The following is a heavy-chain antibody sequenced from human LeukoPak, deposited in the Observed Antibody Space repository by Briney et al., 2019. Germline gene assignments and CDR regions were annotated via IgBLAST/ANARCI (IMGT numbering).Heavy chain of an antibody. V-gene: IGHV1-3*01. J-gene: IGHJ4*02. D-gene: IGHD3-22*01. CDR1: GYTFTSYA. CDR2: INAGNGNT. Sequence: ASVKVSCKASGYTFTSYAMHWVRQAPGQRLEWMGWINAGNGNTKYSQKFQGRVTITGDTSASTAYMELSSLRSEDTAVYYCARDQIIGGYHAGYYFDYWGQGTLVTVSS. CDR3: ARDQIIGGYHAGYYFDY.